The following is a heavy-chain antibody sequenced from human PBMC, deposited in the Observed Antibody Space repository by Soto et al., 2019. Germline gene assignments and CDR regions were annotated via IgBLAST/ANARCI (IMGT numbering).Heavy chain of an antibody. CDR3: AKDNEDGGIAAAEGAFDI. D-gene: IGHD6-13*01. Sequence: EVQLVESGGGLVQPGRSLRLSCAASGFTFDDYAMHWVRQAPGKGLEWVSGISWNSGSIGYADSVKGRFTISRDNAKNSLYLQMNSLRAEDTALYYCAKDNEDGGIAAAEGAFDIWGQGTMVTVSS. CDR2: ISWNSGSI. J-gene: IGHJ3*02. V-gene: IGHV3-9*01. CDR1: GFTFDDYA.